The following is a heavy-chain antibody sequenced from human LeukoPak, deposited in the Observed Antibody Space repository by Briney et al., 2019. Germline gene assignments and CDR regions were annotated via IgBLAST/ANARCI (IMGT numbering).Heavy chain of an antibody. CDR1: GGTFSSYA. J-gene: IGHJ4*02. CDR2: IIPIFGTA. V-gene: IGHV1-69*13. D-gene: IGHD1-26*01. CDR3: AREDGYSGSYYSPYYLDY. Sequence: VASVKVSCKASGGTFSSYAISWVRQAPGQGLEWMGGIIPIFGTANYAQKFQGRVTITADESTSTAYMELSSLRSEDTAVYYCAREDGYSGSYYSPYYLDYWGQGTLVTVSS.